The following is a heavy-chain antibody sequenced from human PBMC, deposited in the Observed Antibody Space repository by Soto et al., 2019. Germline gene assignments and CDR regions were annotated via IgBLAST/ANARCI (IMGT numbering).Heavy chain of an antibody. V-gene: IGHV4-59*08. CDR1: GGSISSYY. D-gene: IGHD6-19*01. Sequence: SETLSLTCTVSGGSISSYYWSWIRQPPGKGLEWIGYIYYSGSTNYNPSLKSRVTISVDTSKNQFSLKLNSMTAADTAVYYCARAPYSSGWPDSWGQGTLVTVSS. CDR3: ARAPYSSGWPDS. J-gene: IGHJ4*02. CDR2: IYYSGST.